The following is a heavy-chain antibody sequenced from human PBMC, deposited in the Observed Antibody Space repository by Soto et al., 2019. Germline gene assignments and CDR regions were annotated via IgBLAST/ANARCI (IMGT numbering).Heavy chain of an antibody. CDR2: ISGSGDST. J-gene: IGHJ4*02. D-gene: IGHD6-19*01. Sequence: EVQLLESGGGLVQPGGSLRHSCAASGFTFSTYAMNWVRQAPGKGLEWVSGISGSGDSTYYADSVKGRFTVSRDNSKNTLYLQMNSLRGEDTAVFYCAKERSSGWSFDYWGQGTLVTVSP. V-gene: IGHV3-23*01. CDR3: AKERSSGWSFDY. CDR1: GFTFSTYA.